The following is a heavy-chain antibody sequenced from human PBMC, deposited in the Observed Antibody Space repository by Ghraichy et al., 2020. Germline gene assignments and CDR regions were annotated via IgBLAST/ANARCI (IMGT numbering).Heavy chain of an antibody. D-gene: IGHD3-16*01. CDR1: GFTFSLRW. CDR3: VRMGGSTESLSLGWYFDS. V-gene: IGHV3-7*01. CDR2: IKQDGSEE. Sequence: GESLNISCAASGFTFSLRWMSWVRQAPGKGLQWLANIKQDGSEEFYVDSVKGRFIISRDNAENSLSLEMNNLRVDDTGVYYCVRMGGSTESLSLGWYFDSWGRGTLVTVSS. J-gene: IGHJ4*02.